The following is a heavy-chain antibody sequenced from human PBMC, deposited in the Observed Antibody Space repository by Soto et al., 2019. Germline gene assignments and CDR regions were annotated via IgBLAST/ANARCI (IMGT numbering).Heavy chain of an antibody. Sequence: GGSLRLSCAASGFTFSSYGMHWVRQAPGKGLEWVAVISYDGSNKYYADSVKGRFTISRDNSKNTLYLQMNSLRAEDTAVYYCATSLPYSSGWYTFDYWGQGTLVTVSS. CDR2: ISYDGSNK. CDR3: ATSLPYSSGWYTFDY. J-gene: IGHJ4*02. CDR1: GFTFSSYG. D-gene: IGHD6-19*01. V-gene: IGHV3-30*03.